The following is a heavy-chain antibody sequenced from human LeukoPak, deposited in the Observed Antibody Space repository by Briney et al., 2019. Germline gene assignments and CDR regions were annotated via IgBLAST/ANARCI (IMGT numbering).Heavy chain of an antibody. CDR1: GGTFSSYA. V-gene: IGHV1-69*05. J-gene: IGHJ4*02. D-gene: IGHD6-19*01. CDR2: SITIFGTA. Sequence: ASVTVSCKASGGTFSSYAISWVRQAPGQGLEWMGGSITIFGTANYAQTFQGRVTITTDESKSPAYMELSTLRSEDTAVYYCARDASGAPASYWGQGTLVTVSS. CDR3: ARDASGAPASY.